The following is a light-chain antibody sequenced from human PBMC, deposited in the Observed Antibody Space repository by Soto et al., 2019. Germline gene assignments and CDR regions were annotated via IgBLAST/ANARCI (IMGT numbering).Light chain of an antibody. CDR2: AAS. CDR3: QQSFCCPAT. V-gene: IGKV1-39*01. CDR1: QSISDS. J-gene: IGKJ4*01. Sequence: DIQMTQSPSSLSASVGDRVTITCRASQSISDSLNWDQHKPGTAPKLLIYAASSLQSGVPSRFRDGGSGTDLTLTISSLQPEDCVTYFCQQSFCCPATFGGGTKVEI.